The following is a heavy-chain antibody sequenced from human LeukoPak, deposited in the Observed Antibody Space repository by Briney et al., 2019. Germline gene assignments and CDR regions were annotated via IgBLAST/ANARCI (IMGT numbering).Heavy chain of an antibody. J-gene: IGHJ4*02. D-gene: IGHD3-3*01. CDR1: GGSISAHY. V-gene: IGHV4-59*08. CDR2: IYYSGHT. Sequence: PSETLSLTCTVSGGSISAHYWSWIRQPPGQGLEWIAYIYYSGHTNYNPSLRSRVSISVYTSQNHFSLSLSSVTAADTAVYFCARHADSGSGYYDYWGQGVLVTVPS. CDR3: ARHADSGSGYYDY.